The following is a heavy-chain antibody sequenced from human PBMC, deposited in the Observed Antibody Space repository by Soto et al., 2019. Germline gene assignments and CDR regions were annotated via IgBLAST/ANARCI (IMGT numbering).Heavy chain of an antibody. V-gene: IGHV3-49*03. Sequence: GGSLRLSCTASGFTFGDYAMSWFRQAPGKGLEWVGFIRSKAYGGTTEYAASVKGRFTISRDDSKSIAYLQMNSLKTEDTAVYYCTRETISRYYYDSSGSDYWGQGTLVTVSS. CDR2: IRSKAYGGTT. J-gene: IGHJ4*02. D-gene: IGHD3-22*01. CDR1: GFTFGDYA. CDR3: TRETISRYYYDSSGSDY.